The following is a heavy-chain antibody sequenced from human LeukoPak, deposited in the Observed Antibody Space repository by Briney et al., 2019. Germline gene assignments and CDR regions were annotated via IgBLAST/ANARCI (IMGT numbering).Heavy chain of an antibody. CDR2: ISGSGGST. V-gene: IGHV3-23*01. CDR1: GFTFSSYA. CDR3: AKPGQQPSPPLDY. Sequence: QAGGSLRLSCAASGFTFSSYAMSWVRQAPGKGLEWVSAISGSGGSTYYADSVKGQFTISRDNSKNTLYLQMNSLRAEDTAVYYCAKPGQQPSPPLDYWGQGTLVTVSS. D-gene: IGHD6-13*01. J-gene: IGHJ4*02.